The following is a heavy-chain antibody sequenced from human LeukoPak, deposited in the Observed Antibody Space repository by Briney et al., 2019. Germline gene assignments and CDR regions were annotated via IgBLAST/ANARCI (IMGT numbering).Heavy chain of an antibody. V-gene: IGHV4-59*01. CDR1: GGSISSYY. Sequence: PSETLSLTCTVSGGSISSYYWSWIRQAPGKGLEWIGYIYYSGSTNYNSSLKSRVTISVDTSKNQFSLKLSSVTAADTAVYYCATDSSSSYYYYYMDVWCKGTTVTVSS. D-gene: IGHD6-6*01. CDR3: ATDSSSSYYYYYMDV. J-gene: IGHJ6*03. CDR2: IYYSGST.